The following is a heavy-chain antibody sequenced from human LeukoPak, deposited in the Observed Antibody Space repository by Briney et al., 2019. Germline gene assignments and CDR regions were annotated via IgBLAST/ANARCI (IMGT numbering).Heavy chain of an antibody. J-gene: IGHJ4*02. CDR2: ISGSGGST. Sequence: PGGSLRLPCAASGFTFSSYAMSWVRQAPGKGLEWVSAISGSGGSTCYADSVKGRFTISRDNSKNTLYLQMNSLRAEDTAVYYCAKSFTIFLPPFDYWGQGTLVTVSS. CDR1: GFTFSSYA. V-gene: IGHV3-23*01. D-gene: IGHD3-3*01. CDR3: AKSFTIFLPPFDY.